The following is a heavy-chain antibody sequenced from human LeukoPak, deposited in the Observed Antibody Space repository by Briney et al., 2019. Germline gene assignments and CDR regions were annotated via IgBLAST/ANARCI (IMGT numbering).Heavy chain of an antibody. D-gene: IGHD6-13*01. V-gene: IGHV3-30-3*01. Sequence: GGSLRLSCTGSGFAFSSYWMNWVRQAPGKGLEWVAVISYDGTNKYYADSVKGRFTISRDTSKNTVFLQMNSLRGEDTAVYYCARDEAYSSSWYAVDYWGQGTLVTVSS. CDR1: GFAFSSYW. CDR3: ARDEAYSSSWYAVDY. J-gene: IGHJ4*02. CDR2: ISYDGTNK.